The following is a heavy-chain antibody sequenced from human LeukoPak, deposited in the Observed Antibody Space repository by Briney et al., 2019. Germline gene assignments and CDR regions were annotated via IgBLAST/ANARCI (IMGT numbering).Heavy chain of an antibody. D-gene: IGHD4-17*01. CDR3: AKVIYGDYGAFDI. V-gene: IGHV3-23*01. J-gene: IGHJ3*02. CDR2: ISGIGGSA. CDR1: GFTFSSCA. Sequence: GGSLRLSCAASGFTFSSCAMRWVRQAPGKGLEWVSAISGIGGSAYYADSVKGRFTISRDNSKNTLYLQMNSLRAEDTAVYYCAKVIYGDYGAFDIWGQGTMVTVSS.